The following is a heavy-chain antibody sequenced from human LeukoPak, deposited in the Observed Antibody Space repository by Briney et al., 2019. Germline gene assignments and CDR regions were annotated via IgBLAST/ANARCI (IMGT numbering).Heavy chain of an antibody. CDR2: FDPEDGET. D-gene: IGHD6-19*01. CDR1: GYTLTELS. Sequence: GASVKVSRKVSGYTLTELSMHWVRQAPGKGLEWMGGFDPEDGETIYAQKFQGRVTMTEDTSTDTAYMELSSLRSEDTAVYYCATGIAVAGTFDYWGQGTLVTVSS. J-gene: IGHJ4*02. V-gene: IGHV1-24*01. CDR3: ATGIAVAGTFDY.